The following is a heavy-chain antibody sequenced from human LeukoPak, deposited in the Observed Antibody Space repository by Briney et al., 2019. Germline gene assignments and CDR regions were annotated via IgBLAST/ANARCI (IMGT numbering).Heavy chain of an antibody. Sequence: GRSLRLSCAASGFSFSNYPMYWVRQPPGKGLEWVAFISYDVSNQNYADSVKGRFSISRDNSNNTVYLQMNSLRPEDTAVYHCARDFAYSGYRGFFDCWGQGTLVTVSS. CDR3: ARDFAYSGYRGFFDC. V-gene: IGHV3-30-3*01. D-gene: IGHD5-12*01. J-gene: IGHJ4*02. CDR1: GFSFSNYP. CDR2: ISYDVSNQ.